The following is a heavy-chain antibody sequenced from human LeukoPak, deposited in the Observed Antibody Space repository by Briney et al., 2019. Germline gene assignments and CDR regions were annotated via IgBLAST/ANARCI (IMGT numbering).Heavy chain of an antibody. Sequence: PGGSLRLSCAASGFTFSSYWMHWVRQAPGKGLVWVSRINSDGSGTSYADSVKGRFTISRDNAKNTLYLQMNSLRAEDTAVYYCARSYSSRWYFDYWGQGTLVTVSS. CDR1: GFTFSSYW. V-gene: IGHV3-74*01. CDR3: ARSYSSRWYFDY. CDR2: INSDGSGT. J-gene: IGHJ4*02. D-gene: IGHD6-13*01.